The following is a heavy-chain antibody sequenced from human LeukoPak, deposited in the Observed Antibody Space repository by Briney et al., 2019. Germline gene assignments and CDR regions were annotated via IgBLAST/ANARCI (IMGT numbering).Heavy chain of an antibody. V-gene: IGHV4-59*01. Sequence: RASETLSLTCTVSGGSINTYYWSWIRQPPGKGLEWIGYIDYSGSTNYNPSLKSRVTMSVDTSKHQFSLKLSSVTAADTAVYYCARVGSYCFDYWGQGTLVTVSS. J-gene: IGHJ4*02. D-gene: IGHD3-10*01. CDR1: GGSINTYY. CDR3: ARVGSYCFDY. CDR2: IDYSGST.